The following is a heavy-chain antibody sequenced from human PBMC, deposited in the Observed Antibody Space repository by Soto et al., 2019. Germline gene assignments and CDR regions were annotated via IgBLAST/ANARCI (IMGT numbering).Heavy chain of an antibody. CDR2: VNPSGGHT. Sequence: QVQLMQSGAEVKKPGASVKVSCKASGDTFTDYYIHWVRQAPGQGLEWMGTVNPSGGHTTYAQHFLGRLPTTREPSTSTRYRELTSRTSDDTAIYYCARGGHVVVVTAALDYWGQGTLVTVSS. CDR1: GDTFTDYY. V-gene: IGHV1-46*01. D-gene: IGHD2-21*02. J-gene: IGHJ4*02. CDR3: ARGGHVVVVTAALDY.